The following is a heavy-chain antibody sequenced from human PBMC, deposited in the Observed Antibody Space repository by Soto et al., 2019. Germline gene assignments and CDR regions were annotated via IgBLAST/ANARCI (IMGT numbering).Heavy chain of an antibody. Sequence: PGVSLSLSCAASGFTVSSNYMSWVRQAPGKGLEWVSVIYSGGSTYYADSVKGRFTISRDNSKNTLYLQMNSLRAEDTAVYYCARDRVESGYPKYFQHWGQGTLVTVSS. CDR2: IYSGGST. D-gene: IGHD3-22*01. V-gene: IGHV3-53*01. CDR3: ARDRVESGYPKYFQH. J-gene: IGHJ1*01. CDR1: GFTVSSNY.